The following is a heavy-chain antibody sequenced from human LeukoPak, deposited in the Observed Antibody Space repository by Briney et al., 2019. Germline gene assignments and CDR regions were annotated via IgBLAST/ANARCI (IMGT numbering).Heavy chain of an antibody. CDR1: GGSFSGYY. D-gene: IGHD5-18*01. J-gene: IGHJ3*02. V-gene: IGHV4-34*01. CDR2: INHSGST. Sequence: SETLSLTCAVYGGSFSGYYWSWTRQPPGKGLEWIGEINHSGSTNYNPSLKSRVTISVDTSKNQFSLKLSSVTAADTAVYYCARGTLWPGSFDIWGQGTMVTVSS. CDR3: ARGTLWPGSFDI.